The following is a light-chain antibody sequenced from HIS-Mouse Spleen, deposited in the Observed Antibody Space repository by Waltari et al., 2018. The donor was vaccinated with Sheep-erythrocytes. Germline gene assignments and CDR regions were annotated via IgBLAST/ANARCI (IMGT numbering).Light chain of an antibody. CDR2: DVS. CDR1: SSDVGGYNY. Sequence: QSALTQPRSVSASPGQSVTISCTGPSSDVGGYNYVSWYQQHPGKAPKLMIYDVSKRPSGVPDRFSGSKSGNTASLTISGLQAEDEADYYCCSYAGSYTFVVFGGGTKLTVL. V-gene: IGLV2-11*01. CDR3: CSYAGSYTFVV. J-gene: IGLJ2*01.